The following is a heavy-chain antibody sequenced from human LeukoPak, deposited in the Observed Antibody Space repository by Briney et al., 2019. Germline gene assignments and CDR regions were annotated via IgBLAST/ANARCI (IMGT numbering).Heavy chain of an antibody. D-gene: IGHD2-2*02. Sequence: ASVKVSCKASGYTFTSYYMHWVRQAPGQGLEWMGIINPSGGSTSYAQKFQGRVTMTRDMSTSTVYMELSSLRAEDTAVYYCARDESIPWGYYMDVWGKGTTATISS. CDR1: GYTFTSYY. V-gene: IGHV1-46*01. CDR2: INPSGGST. CDR3: ARDESIPWGYYMDV. J-gene: IGHJ6*03.